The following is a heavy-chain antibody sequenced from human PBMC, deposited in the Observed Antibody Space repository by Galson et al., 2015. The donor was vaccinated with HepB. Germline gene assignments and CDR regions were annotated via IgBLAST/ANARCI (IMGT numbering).Heavy chain of an antibody. Sequence: SLRLSCAASGFTFSSYGMHWVRQAPGKGLEWVAVIWYDGSNIYYADSVKGRFTISRDNSKNTLYLQMNSLRAEDTAVYYCARDGGSYYGDFDYWGQGTLVTVSS. D-gene: IGHD1-26*01. CDR1: GFTFSSYG. V-gene: IGHV3-33*08. J-gene: IGHJ4*02. CDR3: ARDGGSYYGDFDY. CDR2: IWYDGSNI.